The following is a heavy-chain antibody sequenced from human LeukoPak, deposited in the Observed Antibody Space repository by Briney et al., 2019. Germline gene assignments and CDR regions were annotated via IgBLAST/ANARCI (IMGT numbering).Heavy chain of an antibody. V-gene: IGHV4-30-4*08. D-gene: IGHD5-24*01. CDR3: AREERRDDYKFDY. J-gene: IGHJ4*02. CDR2: ISYSGSTYT. CDR1: GGSISSGDYY. Sequence: SETLSLTCTVSGGSISSGDYYWSWIRQPPGKGLEWIGYISYSGSTYTYYNPTLTSRVTISVDTSKNQFSLKLSSVTAADTAVYYCAREERRDDYKFDYWGQGTLVTVSS.